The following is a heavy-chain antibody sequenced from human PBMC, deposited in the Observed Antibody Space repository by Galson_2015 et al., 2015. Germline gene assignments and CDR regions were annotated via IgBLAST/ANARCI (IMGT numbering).Heavy chain of an antibody. CDR3: ARHYDGQDYYYYGMDV. D-gene: IGHD3-22*01. J-gene: IGHJ6*02. CDR1: GYSFTSYW. V-gene: IGHV5-51*01. CDR2: IYPGDSDT. Sequence: QSGAEVKKPGESLTISCKGSGYSFTSYWIGWVRQMPGKGLEWMGIIYPGDSDTRYSPSFQGQVTISADKSISTAYLQWSSLKASDTAMYYCARHYDGQDYYYYGMDVWGQGTTVTVSS.